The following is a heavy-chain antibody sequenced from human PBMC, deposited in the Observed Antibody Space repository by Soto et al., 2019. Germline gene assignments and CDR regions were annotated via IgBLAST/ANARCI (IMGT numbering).Heavy chain of an antibody. J-gene: IGHJ6*02. D-gene: IGHD3-3*01. CDR3: ARSYPNTIFGVVPSRGLDV. V-gene: IGHV4-59*01. Sequence: SETLSLTCIVSGGSISSNYWSWIRQPPGKGLEWIGYIYYTGSTNFSPSLKNRVIISVDTSKNQFSLKLSSVTAADTAVYYCARSYPNTIFGVVPSRGLDVWGQGTTVTVSS. CDR1: GGSISSNY. CDR2: IYYTGST.